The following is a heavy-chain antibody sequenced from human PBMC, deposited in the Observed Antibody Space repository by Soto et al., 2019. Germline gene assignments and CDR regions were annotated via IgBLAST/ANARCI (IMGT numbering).Heavy chain of an antibody. Sequence: QVQLQESGPGLVKPSQTLSLTCTVSGGSISSGDYYWSWIRQPPGKGLEWIGYIYYSGSTYYNPSLKSRVTISVDTSKNQFSLKLSSVTAADTAVYYCARVSHGYSSSWPPFDYWGQGTLVTVSS. V-gene: IGHV4-30-4*01. CDR2: IYYSGST. CDR3: ARVSHGYSSSWPPFDY. CDR1: GGSISSGDYY. D-gene: IGHD6-13*01. J-gene: IGHJ4*02.